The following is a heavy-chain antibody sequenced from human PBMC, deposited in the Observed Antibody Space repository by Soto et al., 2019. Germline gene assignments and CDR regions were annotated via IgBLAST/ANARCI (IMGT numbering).Heavy chain of an antibody. CDR3: ATHEMPRGVARLWLDP. D-gene: IGHD3-10*01. CDR1: GGSVSSGGYY. Sequence: SETLSLTCTVSGGSVSSGGYYWSWIRQHPGEGLEWLGCTSYSGSTYYNPSLKGRVTISVDTSKNQFSLKLSSVTAADTAVYYCATHEMPRGVARLWLDPWGQGTLVTVSS. V-gene: IGHV4-39*01. J-gene: IGHJ5*02. CDR2: TSYSGST.